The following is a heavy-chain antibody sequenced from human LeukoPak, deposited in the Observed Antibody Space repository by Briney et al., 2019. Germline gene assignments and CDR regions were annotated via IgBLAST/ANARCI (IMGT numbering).Heavy chain of an antibody. Sequence: TGGSLRLSCAASGFTVSNKYMSWVRQAPGRGLEWLSYTNYNGESTYYADSVKGRFTVSRDNARGSLYLQMNSLRGEDTAVYYCARRATVTYHGMDVWGQGTTVTVSS. CDR2: TNYNGEST. CDR1: GFTVSNKY. J-gene: IGHJ6*02. CDR3: ARRATVTYHGMDV. D-gene: IGHD4-17*01. V-gene: IGHV3-11*04.